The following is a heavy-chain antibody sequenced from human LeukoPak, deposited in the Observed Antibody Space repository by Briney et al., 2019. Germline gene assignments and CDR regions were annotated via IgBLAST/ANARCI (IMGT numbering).Heavy chain of an antibody. J-gene: IGHJ4*02. CDR2: ISSNGGST. CDR1: GFTFSSYV. D-gene: IGHD3-22*01. CDR3: ARGGQSKYDSSGYLNYFDY. Sequence: GGSLRLSCAASGFTFSSYVMYWVRQAPGKGLEYVSSISSNGGSTYYANSVKGRFTISRDNSKNTLYLQMGSLRTEDMAVYYCARGGQSKYDSSGYLNYFDYWGQGTLVTVSS. V-gene: IGHV3-64*01.